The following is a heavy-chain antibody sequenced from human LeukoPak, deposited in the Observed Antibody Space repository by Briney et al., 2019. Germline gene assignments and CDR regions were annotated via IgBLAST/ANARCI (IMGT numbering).Heavy chain of an antibody. CDR1: GYTFTSYG. CDR2: ISAYNCNT. D-gene: IGHD1-26*01. Sequence: ASVKVSCKASGYTFTSYGISWVRQAPGQGLEGMGWISAYNCNTNYAQKLQGRVTMTTDTSTSTAYMELRILRSDDTAVYSCARGLESVGHDYWGPGTLVTVSS. V-gene: IGHV1-18*01. CDR3: ARGLESVGHDY. J-gene: IGHJ4*02.